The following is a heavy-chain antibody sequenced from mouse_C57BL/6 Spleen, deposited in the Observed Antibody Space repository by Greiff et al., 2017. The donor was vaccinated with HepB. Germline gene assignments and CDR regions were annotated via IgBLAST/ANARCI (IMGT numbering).Heavy chain of an antibody. D-gene: IGHD1-1*01. V-gene: IGHV1-84*01. Sequence: VQLVESGPELVKPGASVKISCKASGYTFTDYYINWVKQRPGQGLEWIGWIYPGSGNTKYNEKFKGKATLTVDTSSSTAYMQLSSLTSEDAAVYFCARGNYYGSSGVFDYWGQGTTLTVSS. CDR1: GYTFTDYY. CDR3: ARGNYYGSSGVFDY. J-gene: IGHJ2*01. CDR2: IYPGSGNT.